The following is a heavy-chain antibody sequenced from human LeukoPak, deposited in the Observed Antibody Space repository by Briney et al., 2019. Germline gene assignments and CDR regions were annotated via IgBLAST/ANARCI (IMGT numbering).Heavy chain of an antibody. J-gene: IGHJ4*02. V-gene: IGHV4-59*01. Sequence: SETLSLTCTVSGGSISSYYWSWIRQPPGKGLEYIGYISYSGSTSYNPSLKSRVTVSLDTSKNQFSLKLSFVTAADTAVYYCARGELVDYFDYWGQGTLVTVSS. CDR3: ARGELVDYFDY. D-gene: IGHD6-13*01. CDR2: ISYSGST. CDR1: GGSISSYY.